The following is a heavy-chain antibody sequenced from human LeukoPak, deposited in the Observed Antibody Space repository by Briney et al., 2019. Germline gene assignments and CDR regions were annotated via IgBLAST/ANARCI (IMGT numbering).Heavy chain of an antibody. V-gene: IGHV4-34*01. CDR1: GGSFSGYY. Sequence: PSETLSLTCAVYGGSFSGYYWSWIRQPPGKGLEWIGEINHSGSTNYKPSLRSRVTMSVDESKNHFSLKLSSVTAADTAVYYCARVDLFYDSGGYYASSPIFDYWGQGILVTVSS. D-gene: IGHD3-22*01. CDR2: INHSGST. CDR3: ARVDLFYDSGGYYASSPIFDY. J-gene: IGHJ4*02.